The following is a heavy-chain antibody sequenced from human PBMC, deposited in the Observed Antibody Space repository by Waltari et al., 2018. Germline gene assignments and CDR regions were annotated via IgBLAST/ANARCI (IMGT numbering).Heavy chain of an antibody. Sequence: QVQLVESGGGVVQPGRSLRLSCAASGFTFSSYGMHWVRQAPGKGLEWVAGIWYDGSNKYYADSVKGRFTISRDNSKNTLYLQMNSLRAEDTAVYYCAREMVGHIDYWGQGTLVTVSS. V-gene: IGHV3-33*01. CDR1: GFTFSSYG. J-gene: IGHJ4*02. CDR3: AREMVGHIDY. D-gene: IGHD2-15*01. CDR2: IWYDGSNK.